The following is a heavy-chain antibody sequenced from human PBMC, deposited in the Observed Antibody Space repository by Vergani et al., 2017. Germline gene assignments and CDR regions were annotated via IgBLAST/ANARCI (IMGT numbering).Heavy chain of an antibody. CDR1: GFTFSSYD. J-gene: IGHJ2*01. Sequence: VQLVESGGGVVQPGRSLRLSCAASGFTFSSYDMHWVRQATGKGLEWVSAIGTAGDTYYPGSVKGRFTISRENAKNSLYLQMNSLRAGDTAVYYCARGGYCSSTSCSKAHGYFDLWGRGTLVTVSS. D-gene: IGHD2-2*01. CDR3: ARGGYCSSTSCSKAHGYFDL. CDR2: IGTAGDT. V-gene: IGHV3-13*01.